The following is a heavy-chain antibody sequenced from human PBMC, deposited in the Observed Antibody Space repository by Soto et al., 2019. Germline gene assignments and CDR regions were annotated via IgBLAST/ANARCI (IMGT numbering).Heavy chain of an antibody. J-gene: IGHJ5*02. CDR3: ARTLFGWGIWFDP. CDR1: GASVSSSNYY. D-gene: IGHD3-10*02. V-gene: IGHV4-61*01. Sequence: SETLSLTCTVSGASVSSSNYYWNWIRQPPGKGLEWIGYIYYSGSTNYNPSLESRVTISIDTSKNQFSLKLSSVTAADTAVYYCARTLFGWGIWFDPWGQGTLVTSPQ. CDR2: IYYSGST.